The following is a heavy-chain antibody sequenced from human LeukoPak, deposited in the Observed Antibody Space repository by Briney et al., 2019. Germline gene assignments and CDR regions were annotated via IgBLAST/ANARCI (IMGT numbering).Heavy chain of an antibody. V-gene: IGHV3-7*03. Sequence: GGPLRLSCAASGFTFSSFWMSWVRQAPGKGLEWVANIKQDGGDKYYVDSVKGRFTISRDNPKNTLYLQMNSLSAEDTAVYYCATSLCSGSLFRYWGQGTLVTVSS. CDR1: GFTFSSFW. CDR2: IKQDGGDK. CDR3: ATSLCSGSLFRY. J-gene: IGHJ4*02. D-gene: IGHD6-25*01.